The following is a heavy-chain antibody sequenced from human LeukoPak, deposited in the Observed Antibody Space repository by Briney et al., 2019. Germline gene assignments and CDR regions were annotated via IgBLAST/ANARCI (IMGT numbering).Heavy chain of an antibody. CDR1: GFSFSNYF. D-gene: IGHD1-26*01. J-gene: IGHJ4*02. CDR2: ITNSGRST. V-gene: IGHV3-11*04. CDR3: AREASGNYYVLDS. Sequence: PGGSLRLSCEASGFSFSNYFISWIRQAPGKGLEWVSYITNSGRSTNYADAVKGRFTISRDNTKKSVYLEMTDLRPEDTAVYYCAREASGNYYVLDSWGQGTRVTVSS.